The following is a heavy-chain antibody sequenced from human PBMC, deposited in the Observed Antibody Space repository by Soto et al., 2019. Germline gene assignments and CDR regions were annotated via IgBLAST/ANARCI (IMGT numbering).Heavy chain of an antibody. Sequence: PSETLSLTCTVSGYSISSGSYWGWIRQPPGKGPEWIASIYHGGTTFYNPSLNSRVTVSVDKSNNKFSLKLRSVNAADTAVYYCAKDHVMVVAGSTFDYWGHGTLVTVSS. CDR1: GYSISSGSY. CDR2: IYHGGTT. D-gene: IGHD6-19*01. CDR3: AKDHVMVVAGSTFDY. V-gene: IGHV4-38-2*02. J-gene: IGHJ4*01.